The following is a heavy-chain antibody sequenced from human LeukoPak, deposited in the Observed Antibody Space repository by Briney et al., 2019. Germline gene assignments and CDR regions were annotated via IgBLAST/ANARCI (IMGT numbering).Heavy chain of an antibody. Sequence: QPGRSLRLSCAASGFTFDDYAMHWVRQAPGKGLEWVALIWFDGTNKYYADSVKGRFTISRDNSNNTLYLQMNSLRVEDTAVYYCARQTTVATDCWGQGTLVTVSS. J-gene: IGHJ4*02. D-gene: IGHD4-23*01. CDR1: GFTFDDYA. V-gene: IGHV3-33*08. CDR2: IWFDGTNK. CDR3: ARQTTVATDC.